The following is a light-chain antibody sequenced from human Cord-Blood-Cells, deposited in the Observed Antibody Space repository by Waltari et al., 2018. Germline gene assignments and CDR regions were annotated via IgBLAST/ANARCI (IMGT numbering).Light chain of an antibody. V-gene: IGKV1-33*01. CDR3: QQYDNLPYS. Sequence: DNQMTQSPSSLSASVGDRVNITCQASQDISNYLNWYQQKPGKAPKLLIYDASNLETGVPSRFSGSGSGTDFTFTISSLQPEDIATYYCQQYDNLPYSFGQGTKLEIK. CDR1: QDISNY. CDR2: DAS. J-gene: IGKJ2*03.